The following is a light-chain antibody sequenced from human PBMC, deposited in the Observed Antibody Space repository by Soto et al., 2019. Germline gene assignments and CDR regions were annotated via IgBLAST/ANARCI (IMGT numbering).Light chain of an antibody. CDR1: LTISNY. CDR2: KAS. J-gene: IGKJ1*01. Sequence: GDKVTITCRASLTISNYLAWYQQKPGKAPKLLIYKASTLKSWVPSRFSGSGSGTEFTLTISSLQPDDFATYYCQHYKSYSEAFGQGTKVELK. V-gene: IGKV1-5*03. CDR3: QHYKSYSEA.